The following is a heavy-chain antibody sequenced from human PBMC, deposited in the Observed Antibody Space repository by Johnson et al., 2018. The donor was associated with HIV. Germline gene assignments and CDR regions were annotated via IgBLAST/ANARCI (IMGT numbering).Heavy chain of an antibody. CDR3: ARVSWGDAFDI. CDR2: INQDGSEK. CDR1: GFPFSSFW. Sequence: VQLVESGGGLVQPGGSLRLSCVVSGFPFSSFWMHWVRQTPGQGLEWVANINQDGSEKYYVDSARGRFTISRDNAKNSLYLQMNSLRAEDMAVYYCARVSWGDAFDIWGQGTMVTVSS. V-gene: IGHV3-7*01. J-gene: IGHJ3*02. D-gene: IGHD7-27*01.